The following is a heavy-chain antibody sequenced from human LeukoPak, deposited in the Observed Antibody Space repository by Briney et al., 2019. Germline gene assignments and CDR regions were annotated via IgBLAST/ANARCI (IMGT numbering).Heavy chain of an antibody. V-gene: IGHV3-9*01. CDR1: GFTFDDYA. CDR2: ISWNSGSI. D-gene: IGHD3-3*01. J-gene: IGHJ3*02. Sequence: GGSLRLSCAASGFTFDDYAMHWVRQAPGKGLEWVSGISWNSGSIGYADSVKGRFTISRDNAKNSLYLQMNSLRAEDTALYYCAITIFGVVMGAFDIWGQGTMVTVSS. CDR3: AITIFGVVMGAFDI.